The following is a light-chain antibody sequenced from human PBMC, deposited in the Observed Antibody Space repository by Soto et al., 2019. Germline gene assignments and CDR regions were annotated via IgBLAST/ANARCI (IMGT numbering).Light chain of an antibody. CDR2: AGF. CDR1: RGIGNY. V-gene: IGKV1-27*01. CDR3: QKFNSAPFT. J-gene: IGKJ4*01. Sequence: DIQMTQSPSSLSASVGDRVTITCRASRGIGNYLAWYQQKPGKVPKLLIYAGFILQSGVPSRFSGSGSGTDFTLTISSLQPEDVATYYCQKFNSAPFTFGGGTKVDIK.